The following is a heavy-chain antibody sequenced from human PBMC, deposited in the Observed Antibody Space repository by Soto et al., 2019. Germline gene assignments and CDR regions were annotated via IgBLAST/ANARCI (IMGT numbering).Heavy chain of an antibody. CDR3: AKDRYCSGGSCYSAYDY. D-gene: IGHD2-15*01. V-gene: IGHV3-23*01. CDR1: GFTFSSYA. J-gene: IGHJ4*02. Sequence: GGSLRLSCAASGFTFSSYAMSWVRQAPGKGLEWVSAISGSGGSTYYADSVKGRFTISRDNSKNTLYLQMNSLRAEDTAVYYRAKDRYCSGGSCYSAYDYWGQGTLVTVSS. CDR2: ISGSGGST.